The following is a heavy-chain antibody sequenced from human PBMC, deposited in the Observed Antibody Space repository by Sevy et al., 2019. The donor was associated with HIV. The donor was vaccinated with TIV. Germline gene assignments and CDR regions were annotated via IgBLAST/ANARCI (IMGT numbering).Heavy chain of an antibody. Sequence: ASVKVSCKASGYTFTGQYIHWVRQAPGQGLEWMGWINPNSGDTNYAQEFLGRVTMTRETSISTAYMELSGLKSDDTAVYYCSRDLRLRGYSYGCFDYWGQGTLVTVSS. CDR2: INPNSGDT. D-gene: IGHD5-18*01. CDR3: SRDLRLRGYSYGCFDY. V-gene: IGHV1-2*02. J-gene: IGHJ4*02. CDR1: GYTFTGQY.